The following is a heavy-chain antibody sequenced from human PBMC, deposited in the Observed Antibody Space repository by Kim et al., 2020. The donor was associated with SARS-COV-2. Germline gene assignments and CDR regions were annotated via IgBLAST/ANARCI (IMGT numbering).Heavy chain of an antibody. D-gene: IGHD4-17*01. Sequence: AQKFQGRVPMTRNTSRSTAYMELSSLRSEDTAVYYCARRVYGDYGEAWFDPWGQGTLVTVSS. CDR3: ARRVYGDYGEAWFDP. J-gene: IGHJ5*02. V-gene: IGHV1-8*01.